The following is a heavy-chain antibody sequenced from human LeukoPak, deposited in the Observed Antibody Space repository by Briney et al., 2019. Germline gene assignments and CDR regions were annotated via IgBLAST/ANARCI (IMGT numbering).Heavy chain of an antibody. J-gene: IGHJ3*01. V-gene: IGHV1-69*05. CDR1: VGTLRSYA. Sequence: SLKVSRKTAVGTLRSYAIRCVRQAPVHEVEWVGGIIPIFGTANYAQKFQGRVTITTDASTSTAYMELSSLRSEDTAVYYCARRGTYYSDALDVWGQGTMVTVSS. CDR3: ARRGTYYSDALDV. CDR2: IIPIFGTA. D-gene: IGHD1-26*01.